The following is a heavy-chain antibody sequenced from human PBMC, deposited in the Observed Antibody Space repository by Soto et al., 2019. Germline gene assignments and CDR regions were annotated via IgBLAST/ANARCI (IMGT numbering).Heavy chain of an antibody. V-gene: IGHV1-3*01. D-gene: IGHD3-22*01. CDR1: GYTFTSYA. J-gene: IGHJ6*02. Sequence: GASVKVSCKASGYTFTSYAMHWVRQAPGQRLEWMGWINAGNGNTKYSQMFQGRVTITRDTSASTAYMELSSLRSEDTAVYYCASSYYYDSSGYSSLYYYYGMDVWGQGTTVTVSS. CDR2: INAGNGNT. CDR3: ASSYYYDSSGYSSLYYYYGMDV.